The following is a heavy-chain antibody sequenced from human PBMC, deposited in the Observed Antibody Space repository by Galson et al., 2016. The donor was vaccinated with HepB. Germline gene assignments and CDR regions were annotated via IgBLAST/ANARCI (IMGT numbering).Heavy chain of an antibody. CDR2: TYYKSKFYT. CDR1: GDSVSNYSVG. D-gene: IGHD7-27*01. J-gene: IGHJ4*02. CDR3: ARGPTDWGPIDY. Sequence: CAISGDSVSNYSVGWNWIRQSPSRGLEWLGRTYYKSKFYTDYAQSVKSRIIFSPDTSKNHVSLHLKTVTPEDTALYYCARGPTDWGPIDYWGPGTPVTVSS. V-gene: IGHV6-1*01.